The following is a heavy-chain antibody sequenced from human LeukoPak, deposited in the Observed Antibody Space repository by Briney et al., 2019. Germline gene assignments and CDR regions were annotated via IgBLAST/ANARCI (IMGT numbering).Heavy chain of an antibody. CDR3: ARVGDQLLSPDYYYYMDV. D-gene: IGHD2-2*01. CDR1: GGSISSYY. CDR2: IYYSGST. V-gene: IGHV4-59*01. J-gene: IGHJ6*03. Sequence: SETLSLTCTVSGGSISSYYWSWIRQPPGKGLEWIGYIYYSGSTNYNPSLKSRVTISVDTSKNQFSLKLSSVTAADTAVYYCARVGDQLLSPDYYYYMDVWGKGTTVTVSS.